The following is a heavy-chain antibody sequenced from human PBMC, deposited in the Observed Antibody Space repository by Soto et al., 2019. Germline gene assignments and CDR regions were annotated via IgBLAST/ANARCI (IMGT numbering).Heavy chain of an antibody. V-gene: IGHV3-23*01. Sequence: PGGSLRLSCAASGFTFSSYAMSWVRQAPGKGLEWVSAISGSGGSTYYADSVKGRFTISRDNSKNTLYLQMNSLRAEDTAVYYCANIIYDSIWGSYRHATPPDAFDIWGQGTMVTVSS. CDR1: GFTFSSYA. D-gene: IGHD3-16*02. CDR2: ISGSGGST. J-gene: IGHJ3*02. CDR3: ANIIYDSIWGSYRHATPPDAFDI.